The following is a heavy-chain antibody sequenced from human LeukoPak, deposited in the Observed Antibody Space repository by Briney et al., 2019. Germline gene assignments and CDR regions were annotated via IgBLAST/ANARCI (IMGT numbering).Heavy chain of an antibody. D-gene: IGHD1-26*01. J-gene: IGHJ5*02. CDR2: INPNSGGT. CDR1: GYTSTGYY. CDR3: ARDEVAGAQWFDP. Sequence: GASVKVSCKASGYTSTGYYMHWVRQAPGQGLEWMGWINPNSGGTNYAQKFQGRVTMTRDTSISTAYMELSRLRSNDTAVYYCARDEVAGAQWFDPWGQGTLVTVSS. V-gene: IGHV1-2*02.